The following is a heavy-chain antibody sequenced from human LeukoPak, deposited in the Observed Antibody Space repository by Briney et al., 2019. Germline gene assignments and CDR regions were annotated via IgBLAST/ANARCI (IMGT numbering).Heavy chain of an antibody. J-gene: IGHJ3*02. CDR3: ARQGILAYAFDI. Sequence: GGSLRLSCAASGFTFSSYSMNWVRQAPGKGLEWVSSISSSSSYIYYADSVKGRFTISRDNAKNSLYLQMNSLRAEDTAVYYCARQGILAYAFDIWGQGTMVTVSS. CDR1: GFTFSSYS. CDR2: ISSSSSYI. V-gene: IGHV3-21*01. D-gene: IGHD3-3*01.